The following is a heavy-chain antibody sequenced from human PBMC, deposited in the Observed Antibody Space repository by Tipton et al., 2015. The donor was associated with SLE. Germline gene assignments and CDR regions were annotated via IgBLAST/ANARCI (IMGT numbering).Heavy chain of an antibody. CDR1: GGSISSGNYY. V-gene: IGHV4-61*02. D-gene: IGHD2-21*01. J-gene: IGHJ1*01. CDR2: IYSSDST. CDR3: ASVAIRAEHYQD. Sequence: LRLSCTVSGGSISSGNYYWSWIRQPAGKGLELIGRIYSSDSTNYNPSLKSRVTISVDTSKNQVSLKLNSVTAADTAVYYCASVAIRAEHYQDWGQGTLVTVSS.